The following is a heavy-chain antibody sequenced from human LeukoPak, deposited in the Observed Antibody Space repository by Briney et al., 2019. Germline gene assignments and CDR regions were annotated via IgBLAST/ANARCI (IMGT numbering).Heavy chain of an antibody. CDR1: GSTVSSNF. Sequence: PGGSLRLSCAASGSTVSSNFMSWVRQGPGKGLEWVSVIYRGSHTLYADSVKGRFTISRDNAKNSLYLQMNSLRAEDTALYYCARSAGSGSYYGTVDYWGQGTLVTVSS. CDR3: ARSAGSGSYYGTVDY. CDR2: IYRGSHT. D-gene: IGHD3-10*01. V-gene: IGHV3-53*01. J-gene: IGHJ4*02.